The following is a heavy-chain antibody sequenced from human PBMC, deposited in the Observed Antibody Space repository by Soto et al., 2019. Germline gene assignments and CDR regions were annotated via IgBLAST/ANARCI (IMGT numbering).Heavy chain of an antibody. V-gene: IGHV4-59*08. D-gene: IGHD1-26*01. J-gene: IGHJ4*02. CDR1: GGSISSYY. Sequence: PSETLSLTCTVSGGSISSYYWSWIRQPPGKGLEWIGYIYYSGSTNYNPSLKSRVTISVDTSKNQFSLKLSSVTAADTAVYYCARHEGDGLPSDYWGQGTLVTVSS. CDR2: IYYSGST. CDR3: ARHEGDGLPSDY.